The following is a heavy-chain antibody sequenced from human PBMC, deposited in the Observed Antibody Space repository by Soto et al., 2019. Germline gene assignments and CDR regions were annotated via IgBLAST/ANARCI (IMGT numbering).Heavy chain of an antibody. V-gene: IGHV1-69*12. CDR2: IIPIFGTA. D-gene: IGHD6-19*01. Sequence: QVQLVQSGAEVKKPGSSVKVSCKASGGTFSSYAISWVRQAPGQGLEWMGGIIPIFGTANYAQKFQGRVTITADESTSTAYIELSSLRSENTAVYYCARLDGAAVAGPYYYYGMDVWGQGTTVTVS. CDR3: ARLDGAAVAGPYYYYGMDV. CDR1: GGTFSSYA. J-gene: IGHJ6*02.